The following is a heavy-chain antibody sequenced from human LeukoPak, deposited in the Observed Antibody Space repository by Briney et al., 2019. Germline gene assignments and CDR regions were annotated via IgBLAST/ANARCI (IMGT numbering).Heavy chain of an antibody. CDR2: FDPEDGET. CDR3: ARGPDTAMVKGVAFDI. D-gene: IGHD5-18*01. Sequence: GASVKVSCTVSGYTLTELSMRWVRQAPGKELEWMGGFDPEDGETIYAQKFQGRVTMTRNTSISTAYMELSSLRSEDTAVYYCARGPDTAMVKGVAFDIWGQGAMVTVSS. CDR1: GYTLTELS. V-gene: IGHV1-24*01. J-gene: IGHJ3*02.